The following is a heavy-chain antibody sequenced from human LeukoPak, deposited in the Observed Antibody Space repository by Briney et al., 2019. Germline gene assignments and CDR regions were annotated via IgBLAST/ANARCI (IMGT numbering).Heavy chain of an antibody. CDR1: GLSFSGYY. D-gene: IGHD5-24*01. Sequence: SETLSLTCAVYGLSFSGYYWSWVRQPPGKGLEWIGEINHSGSTNYNPSLKSRVTISVDTSKNQFSLKLSSVTAADTAVYYCARGGGDGSPWGQGTLVTVSS. V-gene: IGHV4-34*01. CDR2: INHSGST. J-gene: IGHJ5*02. CDR3: ARGGGDGSP.